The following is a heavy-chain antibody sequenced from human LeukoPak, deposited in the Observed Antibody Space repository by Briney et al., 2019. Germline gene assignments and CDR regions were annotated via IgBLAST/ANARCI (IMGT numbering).Heavy chain of an antibody. Sequence: ASVKVSCKASGYTFTSYDINWVRQATGQGLEWMGWMNSNSGNTGYAQKFQGRVTMTRNTSISTAYMELSSLRSEDTAVYYCARGPKAMWGKGYCSSTSCPKVYYFDYWGQGTLVTVSS. CDR2: MNSNSGNT. J-gene: IGHJ4*02. CDR3: ARGPKAMWGKGYCSSTSCPKVYYFDY. CDR1: GYTFTSYD. D-gene: IGHD2-2*01. V-gene: IGHV1-8*01.